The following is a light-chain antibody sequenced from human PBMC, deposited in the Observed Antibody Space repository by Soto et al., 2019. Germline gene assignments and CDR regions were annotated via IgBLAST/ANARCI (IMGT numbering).Light chain of an antibody. CDR3: MQALHTPWT. CDR1: ESLLQSNGNHY. J-gene: IGKJ1*01. CDR2: LGS. V-gene: IGKV2-28*01. Sequence: IVLTQSPLSLPVTPGEPASISCRSSESLLQSNGNHYLDWYLQKPGQSPQVLIYLGSNRASGVPDRFSGSGSGTDFTLKISRVEAEDVGVYYCMQALHTPWTFGQVTKVEIK.